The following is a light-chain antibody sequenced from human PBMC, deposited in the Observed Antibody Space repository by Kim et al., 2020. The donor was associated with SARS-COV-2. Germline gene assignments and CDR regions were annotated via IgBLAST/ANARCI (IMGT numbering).Light chain of an antibody. J-gene: IGKJ2*01. CDR3: QHYNIYSYT. V-gene: IGKV1-5*03. CDR1: QSIGTR. Sequence: SASVGDIVTITCRASQSIGTRLAWYQHKPGRAPKLLIYEASTLESGVPSRFSGSGSGTAFILTINRLQPDDFAVYYCQHYNIYSYTFGQGTKLEI. CDR2: EAS.